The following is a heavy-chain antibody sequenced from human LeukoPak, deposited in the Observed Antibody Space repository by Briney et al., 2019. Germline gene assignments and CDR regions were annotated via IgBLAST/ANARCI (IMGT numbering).Heavy chain of an antibody. CDR3: ARTPIRVAALLRWFDP. V-gene: IGHV1-8*01. CDR1: GYTFTSYD. Sequence: GASVKVSCKASGYTFTSYDINWVRQATGQGLEWMGWMNPNSGNTGYAQKFQGRVTMTRNTSISTAYMELSSLRSEDTAVYYCARTPIRVAALLRWFDPWGQGTLVTVSS. CDR2: MNPNSGNT. D-gene: IGHD6-6*01. J-gene: IGHJ5*02.